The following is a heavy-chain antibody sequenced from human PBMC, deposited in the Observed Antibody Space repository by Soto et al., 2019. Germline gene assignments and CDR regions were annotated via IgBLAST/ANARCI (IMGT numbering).Heavy chain of an antibody. V-gene: IGHV3-15*01. CDR2: IKSKTDGGTT. D-gene: IGHD3-22*01. CDR3: TTSAPYYDSSGYYAFDI. Sequence: GGSLRLSCAASGFTFSNAWMSWVRQAPGKGLEWVGRIKSKTDGGTTDYAAPVKGRFTISRDDSKNTLYLQMNSLKTEDTAVYYCTTSAPYYDSSGYYAFDIWGQGTMVTVSS. CDR1: GFTFSNAW. J-gene: IGHJ3*02.